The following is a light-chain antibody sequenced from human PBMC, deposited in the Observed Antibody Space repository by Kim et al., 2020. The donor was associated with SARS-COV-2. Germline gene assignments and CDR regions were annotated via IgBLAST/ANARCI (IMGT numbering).Light chain of an antibody. CDR1: GLGDSY. Sequence: SPGWTAIFTCSGDGLGDSYTFWFQQKPGHSPVLVIYQDIKRTSGIPERFSGSNSGNTATLTISGTQAMDEADYYCQTWDSGTAVVFGGGTQLTVL. J-gene: IGLJ3*02. V-gene: IGLV3-1*01. CDR3: QTWDSGTAVV. CDR2: QDI.